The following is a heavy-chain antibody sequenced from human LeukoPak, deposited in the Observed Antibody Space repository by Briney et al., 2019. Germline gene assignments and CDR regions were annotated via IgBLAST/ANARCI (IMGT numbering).Heavy chain of an antibody. Sequence: ASVKVSCKVSGYTLTELSMHWVRQAPGKGLEWMGGFDPEDGETIYAQKFQGRVTMTEDTSTDTAYMELSRLRSEDTAVYYCATDSPTDVAARSYYYMDVWGKGTTVTVSS. CDR3: ATDSPTDVAARSYYYMDV. D-gene: IGHD5-12*01. J-gene: IGHJ6*03. CDR1: GYTLTELS. CDR2: FDPEDGET. V-gene: IGHV1-24*01.